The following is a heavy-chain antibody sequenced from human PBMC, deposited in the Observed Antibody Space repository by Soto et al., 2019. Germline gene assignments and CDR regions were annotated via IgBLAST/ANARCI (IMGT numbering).Heavy chain of an antibody. Sequence: EVFLSESGGGVTQPGGSLRLSCAAPGIKFRDSAMSWVRQAPGKGLEWVSSISDTGASTWYAESVRGRLSISRDNSKNTLYLQMNSLRGEDTAVYYCAKGRGSGWAWYFDNWGQGTLVTVSS. CDR1: GIKFRDSA. CDR2: ISDTGAST. J-gene: IGHJ4*02. V-gene: IGHV3-23*01. D-gene: IGHD6-19*01. CDR3: AKGRGSGWAWYFDN.